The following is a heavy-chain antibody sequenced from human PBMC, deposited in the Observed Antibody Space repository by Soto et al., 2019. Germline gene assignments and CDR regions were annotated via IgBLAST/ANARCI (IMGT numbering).Heavy chain of an antibody. CDR2: TTGNGATT. CDR3: AFGEESRYYYYGMDV. V-gene: IGHV3-23*01. J-gene: IGHJ6*02. D-gene: IGHD3-10*01. CDR1: GFTFSSYA. Sequence: GGSLRLSCAASGFTFSSYAISWVRQAPGKGLEWVSITTGNGATTYYADSVKGRFTISRDNAKNSLYLQMNSLRAEDTAVYYCAFGEESRYYYYGMDVWGQGTTVTVS.